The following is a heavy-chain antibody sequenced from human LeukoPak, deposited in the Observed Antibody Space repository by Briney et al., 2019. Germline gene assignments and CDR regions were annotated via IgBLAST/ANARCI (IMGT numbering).Heavy chain of an antibody. V-gene: IGHV1-18*01. D-gene: IGHD3-9*01. CDR2: ISAYDGNT. CDR1: GYTFSSYV. Sequence: ASVRVSCKASGYTFSSYVISWVRQAPGQGLEWMGWISAYDGNTNYAQKLQGRVTMTTDTSTSTAYMELRSPTSDDTAVYYCARGYDILTGYYTPYWFDPWGQGTLVTVSS. J-gene: IGHJ5*02. CDR3: ARGYDILTGYYTPYWFDP.